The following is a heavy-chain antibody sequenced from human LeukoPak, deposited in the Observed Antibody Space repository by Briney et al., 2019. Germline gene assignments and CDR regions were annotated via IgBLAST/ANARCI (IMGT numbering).Heavy chain of an antibody. CDR1: GVSISSSNSY. V-gene: IGHV4-39*02. CDR2: IYYTGNT. Sequence: SETLSLTCTVSGVSISSSNSYWGWIRQPPGKGLEWIGSIYYTGNTYYNASLKSRVTISIDTSKNQISLRLTSVTATDTAMYYCARDQGGATSYWGQGTLVTVSS. D-gene: IGHD1-26*01. J-gene: IGHJ4*02. CDR3: ARDQGGATSY.